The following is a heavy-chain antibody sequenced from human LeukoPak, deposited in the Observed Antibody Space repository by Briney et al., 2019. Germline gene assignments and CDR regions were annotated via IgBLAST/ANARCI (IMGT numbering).Heavy chain of an antibody. J-gene: IGHJ3*02. V-gene: IGHV3-23*01. CDR1: GFTFSSYA. CDR2: ISGSGGSA. CDR3: AKRKGSAFDI. Sequence: GGSLRLSCAASGFTFSSYAMSWVRQAPGKGLEWVSSISGSGGSAYYADSVKGRSTISRDNSKSTLYLQMNSLRAEDTAVYYCAKRKGSAFDIWGQGTMVTVSS. D-gene: IGHD3-10*01.